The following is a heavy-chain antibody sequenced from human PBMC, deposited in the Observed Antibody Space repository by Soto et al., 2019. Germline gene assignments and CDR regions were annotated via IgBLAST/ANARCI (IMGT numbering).Heavy chain of an antibody. J-gene: IGHJ4*02. D-gene: IGHD3-10*01. Sequence: EVQVLESGGGLVQPGGSLRLSCAASAFTFSGSAMTWVRQAPGKGLEWLSTITKTGDDTYYADSVKGRFTISRDDSKNTVYLQMSGLRVEDTAVYHCVKGGSGTVVDYWGQGTPLIVSS. CDR1: AFTFSGSA. V-gene: IGHV3-23*01. CDR2: ITKTGDDT. CDR3: VKGGSGTVVDY.